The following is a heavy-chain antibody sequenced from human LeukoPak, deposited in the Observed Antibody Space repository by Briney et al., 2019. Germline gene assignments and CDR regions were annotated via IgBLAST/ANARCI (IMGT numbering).Heavy chain of an antibody. J-gene: IGHJ4*02. V-gene: IGHV3-64*01. CDR1: GFTFSIYV. CDR2: ISSNGGVT. Sequence: GGSLRLSCVASGFTFSIYVMHWVRQAPGKGLEYVSGISSNGGVTYYANSVKGRFTISRDNSKNTLYLQMGSLRAEDMAVYYCARVGTGFWSGYDYWGQGTLVTVSS. CDR3: ARVGTGFWSGYDY. D-gene: IGHD3-3*01.